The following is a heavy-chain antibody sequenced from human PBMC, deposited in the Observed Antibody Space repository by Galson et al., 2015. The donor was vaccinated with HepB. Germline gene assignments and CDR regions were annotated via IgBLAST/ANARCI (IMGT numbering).Heavy chain of an antibody. V-gene: IGHV3-21*01. CDR3: SSLIIPYNWFDP. Sequence: SLRLSCAASGFAFSTYKMNWVRQAPGKGLEWVSSISGSGNNIYYADSVKGRFTISRDNAKNSLFLQMNSLRAEDTAVYYCSSLIIPYNWFDPWGPGTLVTVSS. J-gene: IGHJ5*02. CDR1: GFAFSTYK. D-gene: IGHD2-21*01. CDR2: ISGSGNNI.